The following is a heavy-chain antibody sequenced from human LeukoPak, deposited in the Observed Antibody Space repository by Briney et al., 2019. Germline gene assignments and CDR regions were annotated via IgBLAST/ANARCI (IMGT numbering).Heavy chain of an antibody. D-gene: IGHD1-26*01. J-gene: IGHJ4*02. CDR2: INHSGST. CDR1: GGSISSGSYY. V-gene: IGHV4-39*07. CDR3: RYSPVGATPFDY. Sequence: NPSQTLSLTCTVSGGSISSGSYYWSWIRQPPGKGLEWIGEINHSGSTNYNPSLKSRVTISVDTSKNQFSLKLSSVTAADTTVYYCRYSPVGATPFDYWGQGTLVTVSS.